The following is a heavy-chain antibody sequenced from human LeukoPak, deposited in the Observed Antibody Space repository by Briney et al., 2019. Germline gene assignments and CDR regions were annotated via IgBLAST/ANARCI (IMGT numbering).Heavy chain of an antibody. CDR2: ISSSSSFI. V-gene: IGHV3-21*01. CDR3: ARDSPLSFDI. Sequence: PGGSLRLSCAASGFTFSTYSMNRVRQAPGKGLEWVSSISSSSSFIYYADSVKGRFTISRDNAKNSVYLQMNSLRAKDTAVYYCARDSPLSFDIWGQGTMVTVSS. CDR1: GFTFSTYS. J-gene: IGHJ3*02.